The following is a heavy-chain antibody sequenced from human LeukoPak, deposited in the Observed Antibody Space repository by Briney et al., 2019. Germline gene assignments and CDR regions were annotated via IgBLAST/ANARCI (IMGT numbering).Heavy chain of an antibody. V-gene: IGHV3-11*04. CDR2: ISSSGSTI. Sequence: PGGSLRLSCAASGFTFSDYYMSWIRQAPGKGLEWVSYISSSGSTIYYADSVKGRFTISRDNAKNSLYLQMNSLRAEDTAVYYCARYYSHTSAWSEGGLDQWGQGTLVTVSS. D-gene: IGHD6-19*01. J-gene: IGHJ4*02. CDR1: GFTFSDYY. CDR3: ARYYSHTSAWSEGGLDQ.